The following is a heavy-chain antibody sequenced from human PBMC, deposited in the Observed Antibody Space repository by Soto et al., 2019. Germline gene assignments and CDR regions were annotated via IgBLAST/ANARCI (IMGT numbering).Heavy chain of an antibody. D-gene: IGHD3-3*01. Sequence: PGVSLRLSCAASGFTFSSYSINWVRQAPGKGLEWISYISTTSSSIYYADSVKGRFTISRDNAKNSLFLQMNSLRDEDTAVYYCARKGVAFDYWGQGALVTVSS. CDR3: ARKGVAFDY. CDR1: GFTFSSYS. V-gene: IGHV3-48*02. J-gene: IGHJ4*02. CDR2: ISTTSSSI.